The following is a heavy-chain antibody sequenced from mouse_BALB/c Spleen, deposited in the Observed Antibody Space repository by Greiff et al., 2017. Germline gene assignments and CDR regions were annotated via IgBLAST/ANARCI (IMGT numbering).Heavy chain of an antibody. J-gene: IGHJ4*01. Sequence: QVQLQQPGAELVKPGASVKMSCKASGYTFTSYWMHWVKQRPGQGLEWIGVIDPSDSYTSYNQKFKGKATLTVDTSSSTAYMQLSSLTSEDSAVYDGTRGGDLYYYAMDYWGQGTSVTVSS. V-gene: IGHV1S127*01. CDR2: IDPSDSYT. CDR1: GYTFTSYW. CDR3: TRGGDLYYYAMDY. D-gene: IGHD2-13*01.